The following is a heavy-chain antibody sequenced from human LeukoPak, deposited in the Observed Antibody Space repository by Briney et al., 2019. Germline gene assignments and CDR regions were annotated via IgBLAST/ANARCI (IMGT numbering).Heavy chain of an antibody. D-gene: IGHD5-12*01. Sequence: GGSPRLSCAASGFSSGGYAMGWVRQVPGKGLEWVSTISGTDYNTYYADSVKGRFTISRDSSRNTLSLLMISLRAEDTAVYYCVARPPVIVAGPFDYWGQGTLVTVSS. CDR1: GFSSGGYA. CDR3: VARPPVIVAGPFDY. V-gene: IGHV3-23*01. J-gene: IGHJ4*02. CDR2: ISGTDYNT.